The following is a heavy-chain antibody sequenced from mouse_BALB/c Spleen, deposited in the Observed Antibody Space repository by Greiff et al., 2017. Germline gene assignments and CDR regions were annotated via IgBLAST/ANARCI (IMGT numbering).Heavy chain of an antibody. Sequence: EVKLVESGGGLVQPGGSLKLSCAASGFTFSSYTMSWVRQTPEKRLEWVAYISNGGGSTYYPDTVKGRFTISRDNAKNTLYLQMSSLTSEDTAMYYCARPDYGGAMDYWGQGTSVTVSS. CDR2: ISNGGGST. D-gene: IGHD1-1*01. J-gene: IGHJ4*01. V-gene: IGHV5-12-2*01. CDR3: ARPDYGGAMDY. CDR1: GFTFSSYT.